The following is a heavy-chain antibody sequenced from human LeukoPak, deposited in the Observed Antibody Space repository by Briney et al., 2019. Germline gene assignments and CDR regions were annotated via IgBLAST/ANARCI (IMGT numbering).Heavy chain of an antibody. Sequence: GASVKVSCKASGYTFSGYFLHWVRQAPGQGLEWMGWINPISGVTNYAQRFQGSVTMTRDTSISTVYMELSRLRSDDTAVYYCARGRDYYDSEVDYWGQGTLVTVSS. J-gene: IGHJ4*02. V-gene: IGHV1-2*02. CDR1: GYTFSGYF. CDR2: INPISGVT. D-gene: IGHD3-22*01. CDR3: ARGRDYYDSEVDY.